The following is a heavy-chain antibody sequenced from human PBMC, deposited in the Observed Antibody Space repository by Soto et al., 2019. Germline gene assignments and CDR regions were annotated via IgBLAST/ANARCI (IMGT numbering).Heavy chain of an antibody. CDR1: GFTFSSYE. CDR2: ISTRGSTK. D-gene: IGHD4-4*01. V-gene: IGHV3-48*03. Sequence: GGSLRLSCAASGFTFSSYEMNWVRQAPGKGLEWVSYISTRGSTKYYADSVKGRFTISRDDAKNSLYLQMNSLRVEDTAVYYCAREHLGTLQYNWFDPWGQGTQVTVSS. J-gene: IGHJ5*02. CDR3: AREHLGTLQYNWFDP.